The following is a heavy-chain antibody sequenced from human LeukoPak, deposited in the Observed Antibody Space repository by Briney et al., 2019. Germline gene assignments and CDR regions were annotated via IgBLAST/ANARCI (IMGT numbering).Heavy chain of an antibody. J-gene: IGHJ3*02. D-gene: IGHD2-2*03. CDR1: GYTFTSYG. CDR3: ARVMGEVGIVVVPAATDAFDI. V-gene: IGHV1-18*01. CDR2: ISAYNGNT. Sequence: ASVKVSCKASGYTFTSYGISWVRQAPGQGLEWMGWISAYNGNTNYAQKLQGRVTMTTDTSTSTAYMELRSLRSDDTAVYYCARVMGEVGIVVVPAATDAFDIWGQGTMVTVSS.